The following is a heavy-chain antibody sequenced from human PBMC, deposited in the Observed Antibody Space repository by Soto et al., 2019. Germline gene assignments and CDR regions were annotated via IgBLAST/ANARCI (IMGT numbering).Heavy chain of an antibody. Sequence: QVQLVQSGAEVKKPGSSVKVSCKASGGTFSSYTISWVRQAPGQGLEWMGRIIPILGIANYAQKFQGRVTITADKSXXTXYXXLSSLRSEDTAVYYCARDQEAYCSGGSCYPNWFDPWGQGTLVTVSS. CDR3: ARDQEAYCSGGSCYPNWFDP. CDR2: IIPILGIA. V-gene: IGHV1-69*08. D-gene: IGHD2-15*01. J-gene: IGHJ5*02. CDR1: GGTFSSYT.